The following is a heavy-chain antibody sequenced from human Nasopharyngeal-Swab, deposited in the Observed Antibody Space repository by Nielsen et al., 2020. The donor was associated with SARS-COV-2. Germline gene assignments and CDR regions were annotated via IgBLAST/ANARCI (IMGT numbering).Heavy chain of an antibody. V-gene: IGHV3-66*01. CDR1: GFTVSSNY. D-gene: IGHD6-6*01. J-gene: IGHJ4*02. CDR3: ARAYSSSSGFDY. Sequence: GESLKISCAASGFTVSSNYMSWVRQAPGKGLEWVSVIYSGGSTYYADSVKGRFTISRDNSKNTLYLQMNSLRAEDTAVYYCARAYSSSSGFDYWGQGTLVTVSS. CDR2: IYSGGST.